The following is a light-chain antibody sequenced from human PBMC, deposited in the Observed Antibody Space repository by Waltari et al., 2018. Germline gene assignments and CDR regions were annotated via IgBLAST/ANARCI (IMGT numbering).Light chain of an antibody. CDR2: YVS. J-gene: IGLJ3*02. CDR3: CSYSTGGSWM. Sequence: QSALTQPVSVSGSPGQSVTISCTGTSNNVGDYNLVSWFQHHPDQAPKLLIFYVSMRPPGVSTRFSGSKAGITASLTISGLQTEDEADYYCCSYSTGGSWMFGGGTKLTVL. CDR1: SNNVGDYNL. V-gene: IGLV2-23*02.